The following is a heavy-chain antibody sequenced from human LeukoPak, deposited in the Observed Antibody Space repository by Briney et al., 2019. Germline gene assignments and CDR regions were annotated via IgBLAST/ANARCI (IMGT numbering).Heavy chain of an antibody. CDR3: ARDYERFLEWLYFDY. CDR1: GGSFSGYY. D-gene: IGHD3-3*01. CDR2: IDHSGST. Sequence: SETLSLTCAVYGGSFSGYYWSWIRQPPGKGLEWIGEIDHSGSTNYNPSLKSRVTISVDTSKNQFSLKLSSVTAADTAVYYCARDYERFLEWLYFDYWGQGTLVTVSS. V-gene: IGHV4-34*01. J-gene: IGHJ4*02.